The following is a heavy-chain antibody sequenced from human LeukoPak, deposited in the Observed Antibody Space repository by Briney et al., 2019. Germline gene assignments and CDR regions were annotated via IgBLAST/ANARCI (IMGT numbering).Heavy chain of an antibody. CDR2: IYYSGST. J-gene: IGHJ5*02. CDR1: GGSISSYY. D-gene: IGHD6-13*01. CDR3: ARDGGSSWYENWFDP. Sequence: SETLSLTCTVSGGSISSYYWSWIRQPPGKGLEWIGYIYYSGSTNYNPSLKSRVTISVDTSKNQFSLKLSSVTAADTAEYYCARDGGSSWYENWFDPWGQGTLVTVLS. V-gene: IGHV4-59*01.